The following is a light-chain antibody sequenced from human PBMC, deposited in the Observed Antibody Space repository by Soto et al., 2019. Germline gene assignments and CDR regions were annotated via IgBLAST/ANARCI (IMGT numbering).Light chain of an antibody. CDR1: SSDVGGYNY. J-gene: IGLJ2*01. V-gene: IGLV2-8*01. CDR2: EVS. CDR3: SSYAGSNNLV. Sequence: QSVLTQPPSATGSPGQSVTISCTGTSSDVGGYNYVSWYQQHPGKAPKLMIYEVSKRPSGVPDRFAGSKSGNTASLTVSGLKAEDEADYYCSSYAGSNNLVFGGGTTLTVL.